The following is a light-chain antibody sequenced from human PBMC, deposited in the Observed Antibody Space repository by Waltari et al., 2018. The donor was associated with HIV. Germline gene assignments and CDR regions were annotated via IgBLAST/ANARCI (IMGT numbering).Light chain of an antibody. V-gene: IGKV3-15*01. Sequence: EIVMTQSPATLSVSPGERAHLSCRASQSISGNLAWYQRIRGQAPRLLVYGASIRASGIPARFSGSGSGPEFSLTVSSLQSEDFAIYYCQQYNNWPRTFGQGTKLEI. CDR1: QSISGN. J-gene: IGKJ1*01. CDR2: GAS. CDR3: QQYNNWPRT.